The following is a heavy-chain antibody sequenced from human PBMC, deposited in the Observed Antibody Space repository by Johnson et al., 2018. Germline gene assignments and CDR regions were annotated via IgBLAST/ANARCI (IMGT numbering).Heavy chain of an antibody. CDR2: ISYDGSNK. D-gene: IGHD2-8*01. Sequence: VQLVETGGGVVQPGRSLRLSCAASGFTFSSYAMHWVRQAPGKGLEWVAVISYDGSNKYYADSVKGRFTISRDNSKNTLYLQMNSLRAEDTAVYYFARDLMVYAMKAFDIWGQVTMVTVSS. J-gene: IGHJ3*02. CDR1: GFTFSSYA. V-gene: IGHV3-30-3*01. CDR3: ARDLMVYAMKAFDI.